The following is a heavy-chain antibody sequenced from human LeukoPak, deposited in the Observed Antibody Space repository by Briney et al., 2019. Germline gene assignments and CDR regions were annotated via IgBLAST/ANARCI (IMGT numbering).Heavy chain of an antibody. CDR3: AKDRGSGYHYFDY. D-gene: IGHD3-22*01. CDR2: ISTSGESA. J-gene: IGHJ4*02. Sequence: GGSLRLSCAASGFTFSSYAMSWVRQAPGRGLEWVSVISTSGESAYYADSVKGRFTISRDNSKNTLYLQMNSLRAEDTAVYYCAKDRGSGYHYFDYWGQGTLVTVSS. V-gene: IGHV3-23*01. CDR1: GFTFSSYA.